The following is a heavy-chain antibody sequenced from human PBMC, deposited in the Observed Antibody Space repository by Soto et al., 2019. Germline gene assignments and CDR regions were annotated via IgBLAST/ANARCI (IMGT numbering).Heavy chain of an antibody. Sequence: PGGSLRLSCAASGFTFSSGFTFSSYTMSWVRQAPGKGLEWVSAISGSGGSTYYSDSVKGRFTISRDNSKNTLYLQMNSLRAEDTAVYHCAKAYDSSGYYQYYFDYWGQGTLVTAPQ. D-gene: IGHD3-22*01. V-gene: IGHV3-23*01. CDR1: GFTFSSGFTFSSYT. CDR2: ISGSGGST. CDR3: AKAYDSSGYYQYYFDY. J-gene: IGHJ4*02.